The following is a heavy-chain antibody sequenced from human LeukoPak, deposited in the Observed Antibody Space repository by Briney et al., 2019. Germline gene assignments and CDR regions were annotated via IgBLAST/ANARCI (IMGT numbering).Heavy chain of an antibody. CDR1: GYTFTVYY. CDR3: ARVGSSSWSDRNWFDP. J-gene: IGHJ5*02. D-gene: IGHD6-13*01. V-gene: IGHV1-2*02. Sequence: GASVKVSCKASGYTFTVYYIHWVRQAPGQGLEWMGWINPNSGGANYAQKFQGRVTMTRDTSISTAYMELSRLKSDDTAVYYCARVGSSSWSDRNWFDPWGQGTLVTVSS. CDR2: INPNSGGA.